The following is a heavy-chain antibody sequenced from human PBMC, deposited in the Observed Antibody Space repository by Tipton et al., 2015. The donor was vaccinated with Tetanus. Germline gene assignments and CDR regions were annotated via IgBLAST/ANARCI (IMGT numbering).Heavy chain of an antibody. V-gene: IGHV4-59*01. Sequence: LRLSCTVSGGSISNYYWSWIRQPPGKGLEWIGYIYYSGSTNYNPSLKSRVTISVDTSKNQFSLKLSSVTVGDTAVYYCARAGCGYSGFPCYGYWGQGALVIVSS. CDR2: IYYSGST. J-gene: IGHJ4*02. CDR3: ARAGCGYSGFPCYGY. D-gene: IGHD5-12*01. CDR1: GGSISNYY.